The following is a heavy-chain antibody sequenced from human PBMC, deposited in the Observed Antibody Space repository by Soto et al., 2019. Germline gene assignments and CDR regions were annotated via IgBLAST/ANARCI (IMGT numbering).Heavy chain of an antibody. CDR2: IKQDGSEK. CDR3: ARDVSSDYGDYVGTFDY. J-gene: IGHJ4*02. Sequence: GGSLRLSCAASGFTFSSYWMSWVRQAPGKGLEWVANIKQDGSEKYYVDSVKGRFTISRDNAKNSLYLQMNSLRAEDTAVYYCARDVSSDYGDYVGTFDYWGQGTLVTVSS. V-gene: IGHV3-7*01. D-gene: IGHD4-17*01. CDR1: GFTFSSYW.